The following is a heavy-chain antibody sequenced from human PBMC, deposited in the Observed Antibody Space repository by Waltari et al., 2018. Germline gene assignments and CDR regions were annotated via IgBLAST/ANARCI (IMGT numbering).Heavy chain of an antibody. V-gene: IGHV3-48*04. Sequence: VHGGGSLRLSCAASGFTFSSYSMNWVRQAPGKGLEWVSYISSSSSTIYYADSVKGRFTISRDNAKNSLYLQMNSLRAEDTAVYYCARASRGRGVTFNYFDYWGQGTLVTVSS. CDR3: ARASRGRGVTFNYFDY. CDR1: GFTFSSYS. J-gene: IGHJ4*02. CDR2: ISSSSSTI. D-gene: IGHD3-10*01.